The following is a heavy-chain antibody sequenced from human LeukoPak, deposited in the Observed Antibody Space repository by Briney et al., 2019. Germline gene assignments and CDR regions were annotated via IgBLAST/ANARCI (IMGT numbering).Heavy chain of an antibody. CDR2: IIPIFGTA. J-gene: IGHJ5*02. V-gene: IGHV1-69*13. D-gene: IGHD3-10*01. CDR1: GGTFSSYA. Sequence: SVKVSCKASGGTFSSYAISWVRQAPGQGLEWMGGIIPIFGTANYAQKFQGRVTITADESTSTAYMELSSLRSEDTAVYYCARDLYYYGSGSSNNWSDPWGQGTLVTVSS. CDR3: ARDLYYYGSGSSNNWSDP.